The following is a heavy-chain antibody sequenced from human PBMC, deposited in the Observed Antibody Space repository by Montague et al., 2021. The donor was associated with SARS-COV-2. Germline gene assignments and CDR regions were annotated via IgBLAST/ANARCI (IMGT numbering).Heavy chain of an antibody. V-gene: IGHV4-34*01. Sequence: SETLSLTCAVYGVSFSDHFWCWIRQPPGKGLEWIGEINHSGRTTYSPSLRFRVSMSIDTSKNQFSLHLRSLTAADAAVYYCARVNYGEVDYWGPGILVTVSS. D-gene: IGHD4-17*01. CDR3: ARVNYGEVDY. CDR1: GVSFSDHF. CDR2: INHSGRT. J-gene: IGHJ4*02.